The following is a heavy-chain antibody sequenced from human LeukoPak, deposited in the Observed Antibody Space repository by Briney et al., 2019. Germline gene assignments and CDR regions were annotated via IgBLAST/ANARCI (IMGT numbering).Heavy chain of an antibody. Sequence: GGSLRLSCATSGFTFSSNWMSWVRHAPGRGLDWVANIKPDGSAEYYAASVKGRFTVSRDNAKNSLYLQMNSLRAEDTAVYYCARANNSSWHNWGQGTLVTVSS. V-gene: IGHV3-7*01. D-gene: IGHD6-13*01. CDR3: ARANNSSWHN. J-gene: IGHJ4*02. CDR2: IKPDGSAE. CDR1: GFTFSSNW.